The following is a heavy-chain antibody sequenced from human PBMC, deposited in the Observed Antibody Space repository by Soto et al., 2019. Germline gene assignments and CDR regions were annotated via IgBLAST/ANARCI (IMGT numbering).Heavy chain of an antibody. D-gene: IGHD5-18*01. CDR3: ARASPVVTDV. V-gene: IGHV4-30-4*01. CDR1: GGSISSGDYY. Sequence: QVQLQESGPGLGKPSQTLSLTCTVSGGSISSGDYYWSWIRQPPGKGLEGIGDISYSWSTYYNPALKIRVTISVDTSKNQFSLKLSSVTAADTAVYYCARASPVVTDVWGQGTTVTVSS. CDR2: ISYSWST. J-gene: IGHJ6*02.